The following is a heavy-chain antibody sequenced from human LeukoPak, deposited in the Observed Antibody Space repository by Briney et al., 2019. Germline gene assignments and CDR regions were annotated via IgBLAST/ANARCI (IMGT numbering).Heavy chain of an antibody. Sequence: GASVKVSCKASRGNPSGYGGTWSSYGVSWGRQVPGQGLEGRGGIIPKVGASEYAERFQGRVTMRMDESTSTASMELSSLRSEDTAIYYCARVTVLPVPFGRNFYYYMDVWDRGTTVIVSS. J-gene: IGHJ6*03. CDR2: IIPKVGAS. V-gene: IGHV1-69*05. CDR1: RGNPSGYGGTWSSYG. CDR3: ARVTVLPVPFGRNFYYYMDV. D-gene: IGHD2-8*02.